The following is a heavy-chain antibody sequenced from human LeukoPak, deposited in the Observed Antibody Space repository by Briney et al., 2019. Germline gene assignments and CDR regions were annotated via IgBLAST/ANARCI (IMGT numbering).Heavy chain of an antibody. CDR1: GGSISSSNW. CDR2: IYHSGST. V-gene: IGHV4-4*02. D-gene: IGHD1-26*01. Sequence: PSETLSLTCAVSGGSISSSNWWTWVRQPPGKGLEWIGEIYHSGSTNHNPSLKSRVTISVDKSKNQFSLKLTSVTAADTAVYYCARVAAGYSGSHFDFWGQGSLVTVSS. CDR3: ARVAAGYSGSHFDF. J-gene: IGHJ4*02.